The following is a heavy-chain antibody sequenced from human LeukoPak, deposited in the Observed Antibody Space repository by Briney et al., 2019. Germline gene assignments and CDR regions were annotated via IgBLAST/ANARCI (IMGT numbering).Heavy chain of an antibody. CDR3: AKDLAYCGGDCYPDAFDI. V-gene: IGHV3-23*01. CDR1: GFTFSSYA. Sequence: GGSLRLSCAASGFTFSSYAMSWVRQAPGKGLEWVSAISCSGGSTYYADSVKGRFTISRDNSKNTLYLQMNSLRAEDTAVYYCAKDLAYCGGDCYPDAFDIWGQGTMVTVSS. D-gene: IGHD2-21*02. J-gene: IGHJ3*02. CDR2: ISCSGGST.